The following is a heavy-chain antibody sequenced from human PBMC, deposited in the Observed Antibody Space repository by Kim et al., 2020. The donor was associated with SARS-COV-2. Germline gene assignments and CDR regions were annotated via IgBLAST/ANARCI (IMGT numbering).Heavy chain of an antibody. V-gene: IGHV3-74*01. J-gene: IGHJ4*02. Sequence: TSYADSVKGRFTISRDNAKNTLYLQMNSLRAEDTAVYYCARAAHGYYFDYWGQGTLVTVSS. D-gene: IGHD2-15*01. CDR3: ARAAHGYYFDY. CDR2: T.